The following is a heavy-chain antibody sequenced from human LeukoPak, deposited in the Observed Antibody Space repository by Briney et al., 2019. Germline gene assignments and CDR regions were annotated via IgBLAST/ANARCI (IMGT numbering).Heavy chain of an antibody. Sequence: ASVKVCCKASGYTFTSYGISWVRQAPGQGLEGRGWISADNGNTNYVQKFKGRVTMTTDTSTSPAYMELRSLRSDDTAVYYCARALYHTFDYWGQGTLVTVSS. J-gene: IGHJ4*02. CDR1: GYTFTSYG. CDR3: ARALYHTFDY. V-gene: IGHV1-18*01. D-gene: IGHD2-2*01. CDR2: ISADNGNT.